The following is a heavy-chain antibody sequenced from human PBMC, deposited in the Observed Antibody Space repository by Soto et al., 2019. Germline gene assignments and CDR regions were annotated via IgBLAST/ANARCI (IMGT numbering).Heavy chain of an antibody. V-gene: IGHV3-33*01. Sequence: QVQLVESGGGVVQPGRSLRLSCAASGFTFSSYGMHWVRQAPGKGLEWVAVIWYDGSNKYYADSVKGRFTISRDNSKNTLYLQMNSLRAEYTAVYYCASFSGEFSSGWYYFDYWGQGTLVTVSS. D-gene: IGHD6-19*01. CDR3: ASFSGEFSSGWYYFDY. CDR2: IWYDGSNK. CDR1: GFTFSSYG. J-gene: IGHJ4*02.